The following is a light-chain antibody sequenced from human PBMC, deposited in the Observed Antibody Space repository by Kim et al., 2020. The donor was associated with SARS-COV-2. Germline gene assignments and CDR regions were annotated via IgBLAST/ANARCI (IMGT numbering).Light chain of an antibody. CDR2: AAS. CDR1: QSISSY. Sequence: DIQMTQSPSSLSASVGDRLTITCRSSQSISSYLNWYQQKPGKAPKLLIYAASSLQSGVPSRFSGSGSGTDFTLTISSLQPEDFATYYCQQSYSAPRTFGQGTKVDI. J-gene: IGKJ1*01. V-gene: IGKV1-39*01. CDR3: QQSYSAPRT.